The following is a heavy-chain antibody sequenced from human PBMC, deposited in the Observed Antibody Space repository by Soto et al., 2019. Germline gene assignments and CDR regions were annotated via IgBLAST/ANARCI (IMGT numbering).Heavy chain of an antibody. J-gene: IGHJ2*01. D-gene: IGHD3-9*01. CDR2: IYYSGST. Sequence: QPPGKGLEGIGSIYYSGSTYYNTSLKSRVTLSVDTSTNQLSMKLSSVTDAATAVYYCFFQAEDGIRYLCTVSAFLLNRSSDL. V-gene: IGHV4-39*01. CDR3: FFQAEDGIRYLCTVSAFLLNRSSDL.